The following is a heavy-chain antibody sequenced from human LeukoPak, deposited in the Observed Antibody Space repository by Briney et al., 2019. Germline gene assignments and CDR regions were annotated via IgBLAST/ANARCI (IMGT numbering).Heavy chain of an antibody. V-gene: IGHV1-3*01. D-gene: IGHD4-17*01. CDR1: GYTFTDYA. Sequence: GASVKVSCKTSGYTFTDYAVQWVRQAPGQRLEWMGWINAGNGKTKYSQKFQDRVTITRDTSATTAYLNLSGLRSEDTAVYYCARARWTSTVTTYYLDYWGQGTLVTVSS. CDR2: INAGNGKT. CDR3: ARARWTSTVTTYYLDY. J-gene: IGHJ4*02.